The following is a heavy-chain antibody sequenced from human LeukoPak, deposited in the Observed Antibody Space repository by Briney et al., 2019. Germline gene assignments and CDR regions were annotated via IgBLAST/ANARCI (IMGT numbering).Heavy chain of an antibody. CDR2: IYSGGST. CDR1: GFTVSSNY. D-gene: IGHD6-19*01. Sequence: GGSLRLSCAASGFTVSSNYMSWVRQAPGKGLEWVSVIYSGGSTYHADSVKGRFTISRDNSKNSLFLQMNSLIAEDTAVYYCSGGSGWIIDHWGQGTLVTVSS. J-gene: IGHJ4*02. V-gene: IGHV3-53*01. CDR3: SGGSGWIIDH.